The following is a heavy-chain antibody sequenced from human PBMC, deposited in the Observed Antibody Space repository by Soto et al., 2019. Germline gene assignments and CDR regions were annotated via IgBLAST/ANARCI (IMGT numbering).Heavy chain of an antibody. D-gene: IGHD2-21*02. Sequence: TGGSLRLSCAPSGFSFSNYGMHWVRQTPGKGLEWVAVIWSDGSRTVYEDSVKGRFTISRDNSENMLFLQMNSLRAEDTGVYYCARDDDFQANAFDYWGQGALVTVSS. CDR3: ARDDDFQANAFDY. J-gene: IGHJ4*02. V-gene: IGHV3-33*01. CDR2: IWSDGSRT. CDR1: GFSFSNYG.